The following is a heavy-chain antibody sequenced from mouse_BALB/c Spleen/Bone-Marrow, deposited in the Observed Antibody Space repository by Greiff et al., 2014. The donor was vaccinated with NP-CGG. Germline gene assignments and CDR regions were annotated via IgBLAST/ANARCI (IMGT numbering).Heavy chain of an antibody. D-gene: IGHD2-3*01. Sequence: EVMLVESGGGLVQPGGSLKLSCAASGFDFSGFWMGWVRQAPGKGLEWIGEINPDSSTINYTPSLKDRFIISRDNAKNTLYLQMGKVRSEDTALYYCARLGYYGGFAYWGQGTLVTVSA. J-gene: IGHJ3*01. CDR3: ARLGYYGGFAY. CDR1: GFDFSGFW. V-gene: IGHV4-1*02. CDR2: INPDSSTI.